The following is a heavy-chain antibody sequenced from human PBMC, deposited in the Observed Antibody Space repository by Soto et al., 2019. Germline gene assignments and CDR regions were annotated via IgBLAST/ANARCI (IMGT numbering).Heavy chain of an antibody. D-gene: IGHD2-15*01. J-gene: IGHJ6*02. V-gene: IGHV4-59*01. CDR2: IYYSGST. CDR3: ARDGRDCSGGSCYSGLYYYYGMDV. Sequence: SETLSLTCTVSGGSISSYYWSWIRQPPGKGLEWIGYIYYSGSTNYNPSLKSRVTISVDTSKNQFSLKLSSVTAADTAVYYCARDGRDCSGGSCYSGLYYYYGMDVWGQGTTVTVSS. CDR1: GGSISSYY.